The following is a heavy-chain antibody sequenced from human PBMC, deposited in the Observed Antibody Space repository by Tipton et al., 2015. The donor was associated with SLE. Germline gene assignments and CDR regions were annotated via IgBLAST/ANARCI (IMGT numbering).Heavy chain of an antibody. CDR3: ARLTGMGSYFDY. D-gene: IGHD7-27*01. V-gene: IGHV4-34*01. CDR1: GGSFSGYY. CDR2: INHNGSI. J-gene: IGHJ4*02. Sequence: TLSLTCAVYGGSFSGYYWSWIRQPPGKGLEWIGEINHNGSINYKPSLKSRVTISVDTSKNQFSLKLSSVTAADTAIYYCARLTGMGSYFDYWGQGTLVTVSS.